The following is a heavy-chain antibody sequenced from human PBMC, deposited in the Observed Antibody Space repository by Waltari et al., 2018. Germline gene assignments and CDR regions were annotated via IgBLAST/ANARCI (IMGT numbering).Heavy chain of an antibody. Sequence: QVQLVQSGAEVKKPGASVTVSCKASGYTFTSYGISWVRQAPGQGLEWMGWISAYNGNTNYAQKLQGRVTMTTDTSTSTAYMELRSLRSDDTAVYYCAREPDIVVVPAAKVRLDPWGQGTLVTVSS. J-gene: IGHJ5*02. CDR1: GYTFTSYG. CDR3: AREPDIVVVPAAKVRLDP. CDR2: ISAYNGNT. D-gene: IGHD2-2*01. V-gene: IGHV1-18*01.